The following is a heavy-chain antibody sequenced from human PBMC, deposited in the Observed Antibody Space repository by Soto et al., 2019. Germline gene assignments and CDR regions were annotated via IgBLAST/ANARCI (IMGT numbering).Heavy chain of an antibody. D-gene: IGHD3-3*01. CDR2: SVDTGTT. Sequence: EVHLLESGGGLVQPGGSLRLACAASGFTFSTYAMTWVRQAPGKGLEWVSSSVDTGTTYYADSVKGRFTIARDSSKSTLYLQMNTLRAEDTAIYYCVRDWSGNKCPCMDVWGQGITVTVS. J-gene: IGHJ6*02. CDR1: GFTFSTYA. V-gene: IGHV3-23*01. CDR3: VRDWSGNKCPCMDV.